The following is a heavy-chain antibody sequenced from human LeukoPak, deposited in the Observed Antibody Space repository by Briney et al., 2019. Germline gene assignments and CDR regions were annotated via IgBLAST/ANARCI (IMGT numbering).Heavy chain of an antibody. J-gene: IGHJ4*02. CDR1: GGSVSSGSYY. Sequence: SETLSLTCTVSGGSVSSGSYYWSWIRQPPGKGLEWIGYIYYSGSTNYNPSLKSRITISVDTSKNRFSLKLSSVTAADTAVYYCARTGYSVDYWGQGTLVTVSS. CDR2: IYYSGST. CDR3: ARTGYSVDY. V-gene: IGHV4-61*01. D-gene: IGHD1-26*01.